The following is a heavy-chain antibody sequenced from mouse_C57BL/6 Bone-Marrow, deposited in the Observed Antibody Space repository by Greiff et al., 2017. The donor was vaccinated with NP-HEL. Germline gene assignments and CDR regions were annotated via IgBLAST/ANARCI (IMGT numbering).Heavy chain of an antibody. V-gene: IGHV1-15*01. CDR2: IDPETGGT. Sequence: VQLQQSGAELVRPGASVTLSCKASGYTFTDYEMHWVKQTPVHGLEWIGAIDPETGGTAYNQKFKGKAILTADKSSSTAYMELRSLTSEDSAVYYCTRVDGYLFDYGGQGTTLTVSS. CDR3: TRVDGYLFDY. CDR1: GYTFTDYE. J-gene: IGHJ2*01. D-gene: IGHD2-3*01.